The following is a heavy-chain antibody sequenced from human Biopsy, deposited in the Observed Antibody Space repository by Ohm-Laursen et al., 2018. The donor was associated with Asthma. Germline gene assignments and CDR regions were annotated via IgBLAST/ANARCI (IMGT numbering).Heavy chain of an antibody. V-gene: IGHV3-30-3*01. J-gene: IGHJ4*02. CDR1: GFSFSEFV. CDR3: LRDTLGYYFDI. D-gene: IGHD6-13*01. Sequence: SLRLSCAAPGFSFSEFVMHWVRQAPGKGLEWVAVITFDGSTQHYGDSVKGRFTISRDNSKNMLFLQMNSLRAEDTAVYYCLRDTLGYYFDIWGQGTQVTVSS. CDR2: ITFDGSTQ.